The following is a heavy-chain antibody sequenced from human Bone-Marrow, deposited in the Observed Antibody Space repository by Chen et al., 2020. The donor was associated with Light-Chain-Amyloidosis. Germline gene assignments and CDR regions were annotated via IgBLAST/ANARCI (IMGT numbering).Heavy chain of an antibody. D-gene: IGHD2-8*01. CDR1: GFTFSTYA. CDR2: ITGRGGST. V-gene: IGHV3-23*01. Sequence: EVQLLESGGGLVQPGGSLRLSCAASGFTFSTYAMSWVRQAPGKGLEWVSAITGRGGSTYHADSVKGRFTISSDNSKDTLSLLMNSLRAEDTAVYYCARSPVNTTGAPVYFDYWGQGTLFTVAS. J-gene: IGHJ4*02. CDR3: ARSPVNTTGAPVYFDY.